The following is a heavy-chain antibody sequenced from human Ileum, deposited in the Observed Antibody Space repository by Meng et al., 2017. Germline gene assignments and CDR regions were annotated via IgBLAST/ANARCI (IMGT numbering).Heavy chain of an antibody. CDR1: GXSVSSNIAA. V-gene: IGHV6-1*01. CDR3: ASGSGSLDY. CDR2: TYYRSKWYS. D-gene: IGHD3-3*01. J-gene: IGHJ4*02. Sequence: QVQXXQSTXXLVNXXQTXXHTGAGSGXSVSSNIAAWNWIRQSPLRGLEWLGXTYYRSKWYSEYTVSVKSRISITPDTSKNQFSLQMNSVTPEDTAVYYCASGSGSLDYWGPGTLVTVSS.